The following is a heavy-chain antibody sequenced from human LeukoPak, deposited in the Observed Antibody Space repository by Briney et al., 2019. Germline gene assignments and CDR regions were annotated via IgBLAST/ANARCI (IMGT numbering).Heavy chain of an antibody. CDR2: ISGSGGNT. V-gene: IGHV3-23*01. D-gene: IGHD1-26*01. Sequence: GGSLRLSCAASGFTFSSYAMTWVRQAPGKGLGWVSLISGSGGNTYYADSVKGRFTISRDNSKNTLSLQMHSLRAEDTAVYYCAKDVRVGGGGMDVWGQGTPVTVSS. CDR3: AKDVRVGGGGMDV. J-gene: IGHJ6*02. CDR1: GFTFSSYA.